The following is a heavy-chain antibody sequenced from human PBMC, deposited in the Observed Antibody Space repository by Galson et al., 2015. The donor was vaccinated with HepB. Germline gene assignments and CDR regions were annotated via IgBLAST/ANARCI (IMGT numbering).Heavy chain of an antibody. V-gene: IGHV5-51*01. Sequence: QSGAEVKKPGESLKISCKSSGYTFTNYWIAWVRQMPGKGLECMGIIYPGDSDTRYSPSFQGQVTISADKSISTAYLQWSSLKASDSAIYYCARQGSCSGGSCYYSVYYAMDVWGQGTTVTVSS. J-gene: IGHJ6*02. CDR1: GYTFTNYW. CDR3: ARQGSCSGGSCYYSVYYAMDV. CDR2: IYPGDSDT. D-gene: IGHD2-15*01.